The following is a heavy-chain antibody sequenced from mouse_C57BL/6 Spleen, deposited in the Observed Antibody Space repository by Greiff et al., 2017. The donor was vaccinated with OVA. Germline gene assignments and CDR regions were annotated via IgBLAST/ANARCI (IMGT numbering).Heavy chain of an antibody. V-gene: IGHV1-50*01. D-gene: IGHD2-10*01. CDR2: IDPSDSYT. Sequence: QVQLKQPGAELVKPGASVKLSCKASGYTFTSYWMQWVKQRPGQGLEWIGEIDPSDSYTNYNQKFKGKATLTVDTSSSTAYMQLSSLTSEDSAVYYCAGAYYPFAYWGQGTLVTVSA. CDR3: AGAYYPFAY. J-gene: IGHJ3*01. CDR1: GYTFTSYW.